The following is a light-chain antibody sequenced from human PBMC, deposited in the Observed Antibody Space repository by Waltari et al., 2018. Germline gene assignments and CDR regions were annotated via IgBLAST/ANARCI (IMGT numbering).Light chain of an antibody. CDR2: GVY. V-gene: IGLV2-11*01. CDR3: CSYANAKWV. J-gene: IGLJ3*02. CDR1: SSDIGAYDY. Sequence: QSVLTQPRSVSGSPGQSVAIPCTGTSSDIGAYDYVSWYQQYPGKAPKVMIYGVYKRPSGVPVRFSGSKAGNTASLTISGLQAEDEADYYCCSYANAKWVFGGGTRLTVL.